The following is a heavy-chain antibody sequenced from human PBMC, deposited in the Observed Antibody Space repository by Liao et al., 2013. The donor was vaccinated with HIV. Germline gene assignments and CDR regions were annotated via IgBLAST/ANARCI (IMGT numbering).Heavy chain of an antibody. D-gene: IGHD6-19*01. Sequence: QVQLQESGPGLVKPSETLSLTCTVSGGSISSYYWSWIRQPPGKGLEWIGYIYYTGSTNYNPSLKSRVTISVDTSKNQFSLKLSSVTAADTAVYYCAREKGMVVAGKRGFQHWGQGTLVTVPS. CDR1: GGSISSYY. CDR3: AREKGMVVAGKRGFQH. V-gene: IGHV4-59*01. J-gene: IGHJ1*01. CDR2: IYYTGST.